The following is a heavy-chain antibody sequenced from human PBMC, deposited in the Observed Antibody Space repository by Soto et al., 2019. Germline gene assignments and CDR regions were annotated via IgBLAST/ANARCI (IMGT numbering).Heavy chain of an antibody. V-gene: IGHV3-33*01. Sequence: QVQLVESGGGLVQPGRSLRLSCAASGFTFSSYGMHWVRQAPGKGLEWVAVIWYDGSNKYYADSVKGRFTISRDNSKNTLYLQMNSLRAEDTAVYYCARDAVTRFIEYWGQGTLVTVSS. CDR1: GFTFSSYG. D-gene: IGHD3-9*01. J-gene: IGHJ4*02. CDR2: IWYDGSNK. CDR3: ARDAVTRFIEY.